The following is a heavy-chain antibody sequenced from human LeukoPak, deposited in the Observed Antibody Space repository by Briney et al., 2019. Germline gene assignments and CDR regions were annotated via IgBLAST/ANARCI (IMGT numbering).Heavy chain of an antibody. D-gene: IGHD3-10*01. CDR1: GFTFSTYG. J-gene: IGHJ4*02. CDR3: APSSGRWETLDY. Sequence: GGPLRLSCAVSGFTFSTYGMHGVRQAPGKGLEGVAFIRYDASNKYYADSVKGRFTISRDNSKNTLYLQMNSLRVEDTSVYYCAPSSGRWETLDYWGQGTLVTVSS. CDR2: IRYDASNK. V-gene: IGHV3-30*02.